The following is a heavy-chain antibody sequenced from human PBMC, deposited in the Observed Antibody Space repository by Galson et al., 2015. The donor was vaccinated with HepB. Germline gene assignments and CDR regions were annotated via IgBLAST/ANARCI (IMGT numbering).Heavy chain of an antibody. D-gene: IGHD4/OR15-4a*01. CDR2: ISYDGSNK. J-gene: IGHJ6*02. CDR1: GFTFSSYA. V-gene: IGHV3-30*04. Sequence: SLRLSCAASGFTFSSYAMHWVRQAPGKGLEWVAVISYDGSNKYYADSVKGRFTISRDNSKNTLYLQMNSLRAEDTAVYYCARDFEGGASMDVWGQGTTVTVSS. CDR3: ARDFEGGASMDV.